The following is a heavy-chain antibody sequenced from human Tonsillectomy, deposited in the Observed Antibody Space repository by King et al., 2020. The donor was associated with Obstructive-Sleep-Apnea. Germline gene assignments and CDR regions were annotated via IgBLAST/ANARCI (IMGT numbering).Heavy chain of an antibody. D-gene: IGHD2-21*02. Sequence: LQLQESGPGLVKPSETLSLTCTVSGGSISSSSYYWGWIRQPPGKGLEWIGSIYYSGSTYYKPSLKSRVTISVDTSKNQFSLKLSSVTAADTAVYYCAILVVTAISDYFDYWGQGTLVTVSS. J-gene: IGHJ4*02. CDR3: AILVVTAISDYFDY. CDR1: GGSISSSSYY. V-gene: IGHV4-39*01. CDR2: IYYSGST.